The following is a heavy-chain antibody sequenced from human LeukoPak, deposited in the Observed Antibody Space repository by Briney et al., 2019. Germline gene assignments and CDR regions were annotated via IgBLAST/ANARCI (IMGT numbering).Heavy chain of an antibody. J-gene: IGHJ4*02. CDR2: INPNNGGT. CDR3: VRDYFRGDIVATIMDF. D-gene: IGHD5-12*01. Sequence: ASVKVSCKASRYMFTGNYMHWVRQAPGQGLEWMGWINPNNGGTNYAQKFQGRVTMTRDTSISTAYMELSRLTSDDTAVYYCVRDYFRGDIVATIMDFWGQGTLVTVSS. CDR1: RYMFTGNY. V-gene: IGHV1-2*02.